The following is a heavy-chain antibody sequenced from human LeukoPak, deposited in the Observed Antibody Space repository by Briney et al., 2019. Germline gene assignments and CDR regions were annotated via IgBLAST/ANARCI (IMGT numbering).Heavy chain of an antibody. CDR3: ARAGDGYSFDY. D-gene: IGHD5-24*01. Sequence: ASVHVSCQASGYTFTSYSMHWVRQAPGQGLEWMGIINPSGGSTSYAEKFQGRVAMTRDTSTSTVYMELSSLRSEDTAVYYCARAGDGYSFDYWGQGTLVTVSS. CDR2: INPSGGST. J-gene: IGHJ4*02. V-gene: IGHV1-46*01. CDR1: GYTFTSYS.